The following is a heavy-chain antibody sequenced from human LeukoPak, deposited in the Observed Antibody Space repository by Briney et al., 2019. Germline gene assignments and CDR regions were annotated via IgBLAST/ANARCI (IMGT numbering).Heavy chain of an antibody. V-gene: IGHV3-9*01. CDR1: GFTFDDYA. J-gene: IGHJ4*02. CDR2: ISWNSGSI. D-gene: IGHD6-6*01. Sequence: PGRSLRLSCAASGFTFDDYAMHWVRQAPGKGLEWVSGISWNSGSIGYADSVKGRFTISRDNAKNSLYLQMNSLRAEDTALYYCAKSYSSSSQGSKVGYFDYWGQGTLVTVSS. CDR3: AKSYSSSSQGSKVGYFDY.